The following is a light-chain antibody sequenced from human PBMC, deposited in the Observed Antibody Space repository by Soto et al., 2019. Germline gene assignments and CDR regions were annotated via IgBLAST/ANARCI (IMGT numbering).Light chain of an antibody. CDR2: GAT. V-gene: IGKV3-20*01. CDR3: QQSYSTPRT. CDR1: QSVSSTY. Sequence: EIVLTQSPGTLSLSPGERATLSCRASQSVSSTYLVWYQQKPGQAPRLLIYGATSRASGIPDRFSGSGSGTDFTLTISRLEPEDFATYYCQQSYSTPRTFGQGTKVEIK. J-gene: IGKJ1*01.